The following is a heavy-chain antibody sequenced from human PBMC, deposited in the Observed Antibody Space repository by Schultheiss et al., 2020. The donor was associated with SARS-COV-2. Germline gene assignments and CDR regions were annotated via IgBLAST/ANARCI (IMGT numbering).Heavy chain of an antibody. J-gene: IGHJ4*02. Sequence: GESLKISCTASGFTFGDYAMSWFRQAPGKGLEWVGFIRSKAYGGTTEYAASVKGRFTISRDDSKSIAYLQMNSLKTEDTAVYYCTRADQVPEVLTGDYWGQGTLVTVSS. CDR2: IRSKAYGGTT. V-gene: IGHV3-49*03. CDR1: GFTFGDYA. D-gene: IGHD3-9*01. CDR3: TRADQVPEVLTGDY.